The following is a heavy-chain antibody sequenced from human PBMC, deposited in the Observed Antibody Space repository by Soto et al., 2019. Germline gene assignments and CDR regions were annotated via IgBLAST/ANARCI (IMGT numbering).Heavy chain of an antibody. V-gene: IGHV1-69*13. CDR1: GGTFTNYA. Sequence: ASVKVSCKASGGTFTNYAFSWVRQAPGQGLEWMGGIIPIFGTPDYAQRFQGRVTITADESTRTASMELSSLRSDATAVYYCARERSVGYCITTTCPKPFYYYAMDVWGQGTTVTVSS. CDR2: IIPIFGTP. D-gene: IGHD2-2*01. CDR3: ARERSVGYCITTTCPKPFYYYAMDV. J-gene: IGHJ6*02.